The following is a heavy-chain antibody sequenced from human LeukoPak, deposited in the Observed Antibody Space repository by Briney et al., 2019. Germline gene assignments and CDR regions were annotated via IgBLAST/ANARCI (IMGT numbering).Heavy chain of an antibody. V-gene: IGHV4-39*01. Sequence: SGTLSLTCAVYGGSFSNYYWGWIRQPPGKGLEWIGSIYYSGSTYYNPSLKSRVTISVDTSKNQFSLKLSSVTAADTAVYYCASAGAAAGTVDYWGQGTLVTVSS. J-gene: IGHJ4*02. CDR1: GGSFSNYY. CDR2: IYYSGST. D-gene: IGHD6-13*01. CDR3: ASAGAAAGTVDY.